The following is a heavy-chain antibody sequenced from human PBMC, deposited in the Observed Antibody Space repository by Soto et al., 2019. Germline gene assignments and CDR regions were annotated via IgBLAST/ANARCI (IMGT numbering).Heavy chain of an antibody. CDR1: GFTFSSYA. D-gene: IGHD6-19*01. Sequence: EVQLLESGGGLVQPGGSLRLSCAASGFTFSSYAMSWVRQAPGKGLEWVSAISGSGGSTYYADSVKGRFTISRDNSKNTLYLQMNSLRAEDTAVYYCAKTLFVYEQWLEPFDYWGQGTLVTVSS. J-gene: IGHJ4*02. CDR2: ISGSGGST. V-gene: IGHV3-23*01. CDR3: AKTLFVYEQWLEPFDY.